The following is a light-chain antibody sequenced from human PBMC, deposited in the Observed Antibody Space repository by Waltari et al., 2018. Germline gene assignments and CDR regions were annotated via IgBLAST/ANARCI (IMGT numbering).Light chain of an antibody. J-gene: IGLJ3*02. CDR1: SSNIGDNY. CDR2: RNN. V-gene: IGLV1-47*01. Sequence: QSVLTQLPSASGTPGQGVTISCSGSSSNIGDNYVYWYQQSPGTSPKLLIHRNNQRPSEVPDRFSGSKSGTSAFLVISGLRSEDEADYHCAAWDDSLSGWVFGGGTKVTVL. CDR3: AAWDDSLSGWV.